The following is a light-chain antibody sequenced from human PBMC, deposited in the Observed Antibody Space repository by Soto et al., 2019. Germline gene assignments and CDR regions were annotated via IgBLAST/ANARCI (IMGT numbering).Light chain of an antibody. CDR3: QQYNNWPRT. J-gene: IGKJ1*01. V-gene: IGKV3-15*01. CDR1: QSVNSD. CDR2: GAS. Sequence: EIAMTQSPATLSVSPGERPTLSCRASQSVNSDLAWYHQKPGHAPRLLIYGASTRATGIPARFSGSGSGTEFTLTINSLQSEDFAVYYCQQYNNWPRTFGQGTKVEIK.